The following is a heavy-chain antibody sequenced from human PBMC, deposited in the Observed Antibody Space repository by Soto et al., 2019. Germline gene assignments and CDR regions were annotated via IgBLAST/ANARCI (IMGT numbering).Heavy chain of an antibody. CDR1: GFTFSDYY. CDR2: ISSSSSYT. Sequence: PGGSLRLSCAASGFTFSDYYMSWIRQAPGKGLEWVSYISSSSSYTNYADSVKGRFTISRDNAKNSLYLQMNSLRAEDTAVYYCARTSWGYVGGGMDVWGQGTTVTVSS. J-gene: IGHJ6*02. D-gene: IGHD3-16*01. V-gene: IGHV3-11*06. CDR3: ARTSWGYVGGGMDV.